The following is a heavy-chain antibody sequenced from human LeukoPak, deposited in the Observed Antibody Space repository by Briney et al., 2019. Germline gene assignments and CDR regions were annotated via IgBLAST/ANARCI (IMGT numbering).Heavy chain of an antibody. CDR3: ARDGTKQFAPWFWFDP. CDR1: WGSKWRSSDY. V-gene: IGHV4-39*02. Sequence: PSGTLSLTCSVSWGSKWRSSDYCRWIRQPPGKGLEWIGSIYYSGITYYNPSLKSRVTISVDTSKNQFSLKLSSVTATDTAIYHSARDGTKQFAPWFWFDPWGQGTLVTVSS. D-gene: IGHD6-6*01. CDR2: IYYSGIT. J-gene: IGHJ5*02.